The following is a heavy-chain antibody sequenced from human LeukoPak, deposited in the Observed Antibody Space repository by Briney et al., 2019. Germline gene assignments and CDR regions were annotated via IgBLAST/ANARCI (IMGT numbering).Heavy chain of an antibody. CDR2: ISGSGGST. CDR1: GFTFSSYA. V-gene: IGHV3-23*01. CDR3: AKEPVHYYGSGSGSNY. D-gene: IGHD3-10*01. Sequence: PGGSLRLSCAASGFTFSSYAMSWVRQAPGKGLEWVSAISGSGGSTYYADSVKGRFTISRDNSKNTLYLQMNSLRAEDTAVYYCAKEPVHYYGSGSGSNYWGQGTLVTVSS. J-gene: IGHJ4*02.